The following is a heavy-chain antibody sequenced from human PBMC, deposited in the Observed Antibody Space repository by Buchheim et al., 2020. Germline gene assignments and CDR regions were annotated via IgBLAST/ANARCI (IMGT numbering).Heavy chain of an antibody. J-gene: IGHJ6*03. CDR1: GFTFSSYG. V-gene: IGHV3-30*18. Sequence: QVQLVESGGGVVQAGRSLRLSCAASGFTFSSYGMHWGRQAPGKGLEWVAIISYDGSNNYYADSVRGRFTISRDNSKNTLYLKRNSLRAEHTAVYYCAKDALILTIYYYYYMDVGGKGTT. CDR2: ISYDGSNN. CDR3: AKDALILTIYYYYYMDV. D-gene: IGHD5-24*01.